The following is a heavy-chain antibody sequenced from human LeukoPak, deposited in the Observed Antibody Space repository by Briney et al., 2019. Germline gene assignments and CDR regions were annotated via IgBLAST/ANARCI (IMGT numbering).Heavy chain of an antibody. CDR3: AKVPYSDYGSGRPPFMDV. CDR1: GFTFSSYA. CDR2: ISGSGSDT. D-gene: IGHD3-10*01. J-gene: IGHJ6*02. Sequence: GGSLRLSCAASGFTFSSYAMSWFRQAPGKGLEWVSTISGSGSDTYYADSVKGRFTISRDHSENTLYLQMNGLGAEDTAIYYCAKVPYSDYGSGRPPFMDVWGQGTTVAVSS. V-gene: IGHV3-23*01.